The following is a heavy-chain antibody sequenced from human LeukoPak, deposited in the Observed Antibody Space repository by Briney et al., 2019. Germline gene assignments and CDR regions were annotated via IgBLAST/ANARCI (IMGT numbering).Heavy chain of an antibody. V-gene: IGHV4-59*01. CDR2: IYYSGGT. CDR3: ARGDCSSTSYYTRRYWFDL. Sequence: PSETLSFTSSVSGVTISSYSWSWLRQPPGKGLEWIGYIYYSGGTNYNPSLKSRVTISVDTSKNQFSVKLSPVTAADTAVYYWARGDCSSTSYYTRRYWFDLWGKGTLVTVSS. D-gene: IGHD2-2*02. CDR1: GVTISSYS. J-gene: IGHJ5*02.